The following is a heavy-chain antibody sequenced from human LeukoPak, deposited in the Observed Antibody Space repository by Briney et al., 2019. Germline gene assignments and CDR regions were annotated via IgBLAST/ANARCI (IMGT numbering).Heavy chain of an antibody. CDR2: ISSGSSTI. V-gene: IGHV3-48*02. Sequence: PGGSLRLSCAASGFTFSNYGMNWVRQAPRKGLELISYISSGSSTIYYADSVKGRFTISRDNAKNSLYLQMNSLRDEDTAVYYCAKDLSVGAVAGLDYWGQGTLVTVSS. D-gene: IGHD6-19*01. CDR1: GFTFSNYG. CDR3: AKDLSVGAVAGLDY. J-gene: IGHJ4*02.